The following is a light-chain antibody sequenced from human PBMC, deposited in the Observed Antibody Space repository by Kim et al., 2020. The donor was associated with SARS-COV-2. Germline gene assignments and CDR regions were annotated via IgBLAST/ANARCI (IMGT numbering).Light chain of an antibody. CDR1: QSISSF. V-gene: IGKV3-11*01. Sequence: LSPGDRATRSCRASQSISSFLAWYQQKPGQAPRLLIYDASNRATGIPARFSGSGSGTDFTLTISSLEPEDFAVYYCHQRSNWPLTFGGGTKVDIK. J-gene: IGKJ4*01. CDR3: HQRSNWPLT. CDR2: DAS.